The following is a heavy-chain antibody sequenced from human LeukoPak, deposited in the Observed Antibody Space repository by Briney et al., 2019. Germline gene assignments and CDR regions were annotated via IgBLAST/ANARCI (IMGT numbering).Heavy chain of an antibody. Sequence: PSETLSLTCAVSGGSISSGGYYWSWIRQHPGKGLEWIGYIYYSGSTYYNPSLKSRVTISVDTSKNQFSLKLSSVTAADTAVYYCARADKGTFDPWGQGTLVTVSS. D-gene: IGHD1-14*01. V-gene: IGHV4-31*11. J-gene: IGHJ5*02. CDR2: IYYSGST. CDR1: GGSISSGGYY. CDR3: ARADKGTFDP.